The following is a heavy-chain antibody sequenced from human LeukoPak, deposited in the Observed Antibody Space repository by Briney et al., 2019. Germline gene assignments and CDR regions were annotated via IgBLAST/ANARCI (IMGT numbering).Heavy chain of an antibody. CDR1: GDTFSAYD. D-gene: IGHD6-19*01. J-gene: IGHJ6*02. Sequence: ASVKVSCRVSGDTFSAYDINWVRQATGQGLEWMGWMNPKTGNTGYAQKFQGRVTMTRNTSISTAYMELSSLRSEDTAVYYCASGSGSSGWSYYYYYYGMDVWGQGTTVTVSS. V-gene: IGHV1-8*01. CDR2: MNPKTGNT. CDR3: ASGSGSSGWSYYYYYYGMDV.